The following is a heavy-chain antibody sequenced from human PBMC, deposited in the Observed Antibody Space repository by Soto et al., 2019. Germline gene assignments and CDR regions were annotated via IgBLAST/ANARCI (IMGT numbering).Heavy chain of an antibody. CDR1: GFTFSSYS. V-gene: IGHV3-21*01. Sequence: GGSLRLSCAASGFTFSSYSMNWVRQAPGKGLEWVSSISSSSSYIYYADSVKGRFTISRDNAKNTLYLQMNSLRAEDTAVYYCARATPSSSSHLDYWGQGTLVTVSS. CDR3: ARATPSSSSHLDY. D-gene: IGHD6-6*01. CDR2: ISSSSSYI. J-gene: IGHJ4*02.